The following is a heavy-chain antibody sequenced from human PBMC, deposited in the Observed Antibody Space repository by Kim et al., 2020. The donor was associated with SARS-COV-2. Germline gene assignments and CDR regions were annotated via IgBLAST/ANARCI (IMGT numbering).Heavy chain of an antibody. CDR1: GGSISSYY. D-gene: IGHD2-2*01. CDR2: IYYSGST. J-gene: IGHJ5*02. V-gene: IGHV4-59*13. Sequence: SETLSLTCTVSGGSISSYYWSWIRQPPGKGLEWIGYIYYSGSTNYNPSLKSRVTISVDTSKNQFSLKLSSVTAADTAVYYCARSIPAARNNWFDPWGQGTLVTVSS. CDR3: ARSIPAARNNWFDP.